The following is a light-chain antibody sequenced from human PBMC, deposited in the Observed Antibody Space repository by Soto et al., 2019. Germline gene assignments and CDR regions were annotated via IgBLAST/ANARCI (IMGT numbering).Light chain of an antibody. J-gene: IGKJ2*01. CDR1: ENVSNNY. CDR3: QLYGSSPPYT. Sequence: EVVLTQSPGTLPLSPGARATLSCRASENVSNNYLAWNQQKPGQAPRILIFGSSHRAAGIHDKFSGSGFGTYFTLTISRMEPGDFAVYYRQLYGSSPPYTFGQGTKLEIK. CDR2: GSS. V-gene: IGKV3-20*01.